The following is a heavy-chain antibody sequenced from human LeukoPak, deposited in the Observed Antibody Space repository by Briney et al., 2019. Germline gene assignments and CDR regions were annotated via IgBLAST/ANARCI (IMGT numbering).Heavy chain of an antibody. CDR2: ISSNGGST. J-gene: IGHJ3*02. Sequence: GGSLRLSCSASGFTFSSYAMHWVRQAPGKGLEYVSAISSNGGSTYYADSVKGRFTISRDNYKNTLNLQMSSLRAEDTAVYYCVVSYLYAFDIWGQETMVTVSS. CDR1: GFTFSSYA. V-gene: IGHV3-64D*09. D-gene: IGHD5-18*01. CDR3: VVSYLYAFDI.